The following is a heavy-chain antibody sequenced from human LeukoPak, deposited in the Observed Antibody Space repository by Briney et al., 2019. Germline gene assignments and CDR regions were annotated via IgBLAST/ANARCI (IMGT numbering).Heavy chain of an antibody. J-gene: IGHJ3*02. V-gene: IGHV4-39*01. CDR3: ATYSTGFDI. Sequence: PSETLSLTCTVSGGSISSSTHYWGWIRQPPGKGLEWIGNIYYRGSTYYNPSLKSRVTISVDTSKNQFSLKLSSVTAADTAVYYCATYSTGFDIWGQGTVVTVSS. D-gene: IGHD6-19*01. CDR2: IYYRGST. CDR1: GGSISSSTHY.